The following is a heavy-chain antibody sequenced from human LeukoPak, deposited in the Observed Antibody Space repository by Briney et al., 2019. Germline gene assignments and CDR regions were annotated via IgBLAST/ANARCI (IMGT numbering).Heavy chain of an antibody. V-gene: IGHV4-39*07. CDR3: ARQYYSSSSSAHHKWGY. Sequence: SETLSLTCTVSGGSISSSSYYWGWIRQPPGKGLEWIGSIYYSGSTYYNPSLKSRVTISVDTSKNQFSLKLSSVTAADTAVYYCARQYYSSSSSAHHKWGYWGQGTLVTVSS. CDR1: GGSISSSSYY. J-gene: IGHJ4*02. D-gene: IGHD6-6*01. CDR2: IYYSGST.